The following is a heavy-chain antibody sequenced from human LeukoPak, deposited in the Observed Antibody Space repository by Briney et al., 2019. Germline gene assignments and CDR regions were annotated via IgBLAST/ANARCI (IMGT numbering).Heavy chain of an antibody. Sequence: PGGSLRLSCAASGFTFSSYAMSWVRQAPGKGLEWVSAISGSGGSTYYADSVKGRFTISRDNSKNTLYLQMNSLRAEDTAVYYCAKFPWYRTERQHFDYWGQGTLVTVSS. J-gene: IGHJ4*02. D-gene: IGHD6-13*01. CDR1: GFTFSSYA. V-gene: IGHV3-23*01. CDR3: AKFPWYRTERQHFDY. CDR2: ISGSGGST.